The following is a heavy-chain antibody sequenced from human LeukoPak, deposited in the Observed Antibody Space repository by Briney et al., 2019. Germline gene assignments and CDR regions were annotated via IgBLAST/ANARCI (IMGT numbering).Heavy chain of an antibody. CDR1: GYTFTSYD. Sequence: GASVKVSCKASGYTFTSYDINWVRQATGQGLEWMGWMNPNSGNTGYAQKFQGRVNMTRNTSISTAYMELSSLRSEDTAVYYCASRGHYYDSSGYLEAFDIWGQGTMVTVSS. D-gene: IGHD3-22*01. J-gene: IGHJ3*02. V-gene: IGHV1-8*01. CDR3: ASRGHYYDSSGYLEAFDI. CDR2: MNPNSGNT.